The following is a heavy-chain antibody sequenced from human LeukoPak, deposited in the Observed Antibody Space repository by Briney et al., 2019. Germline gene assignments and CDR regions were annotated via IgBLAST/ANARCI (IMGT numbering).Heavy chain of an antibody. D-gene: IGHD2-2*01. Sequence: SETLSLTCTVSGGSISSYYWSWIRQPPGKGLEWIGYIYYSGSTNYNPSLKSRVTISVDTSKNQFSLKLSSVTAADTAVYYCARWGTYASTSNWFDPWGQGTLVTVSS. CDR1: GGSISSYY. CDR3: ARWGTYASTSNWFDP. CDR2: IYYSGST. J-gene: IGHJ5*02. V-gene: IGHV4-59*01.